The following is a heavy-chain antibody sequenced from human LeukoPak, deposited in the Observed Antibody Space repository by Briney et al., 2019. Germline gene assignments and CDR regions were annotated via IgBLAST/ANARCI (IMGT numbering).Heavy chain of an antibody. CDR3: ARMVGGYYGSGKYLDP. D-gene: IGHD3-10*01. Sequence: PGGSLRLSCAASGFTFSSYSMNWARQAPGKGLEWVSSISSSGSTIYYADSVKGRFTISRDNAKNSLYLQMNSLRAEDTAVYYCARMVGGYYGSGKYLDPWGQGTLVTVSS. J-gene: IGHJ5*02. V-gene: IGHV3-21*04. CDR2: ISSSGSTI. CDR1: GFTFSSYS.